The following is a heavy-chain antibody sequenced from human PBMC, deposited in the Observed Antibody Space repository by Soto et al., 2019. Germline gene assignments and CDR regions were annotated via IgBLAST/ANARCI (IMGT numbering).Heavy chain of an antibody. Sequence: GGSLRLSCAASGFTFSSYGMHWVRQAPGKGLEWVAVISYDGSNKYYADSVKGRFTISRDNSKNTLYLQMNSLRAEDTAVYYCAKCLRNYVWGSYRYNWFDPWGQGTLVTVSS. D-gene: IGHD3-16*02. CDR2: ISYDGSNK. V-gene: IGHV3-30*18. J-gene: IGHJ5*02. CDR1: GFTFSSYG. CDR3: AKCLRNYVWGSYRYNWFDP.